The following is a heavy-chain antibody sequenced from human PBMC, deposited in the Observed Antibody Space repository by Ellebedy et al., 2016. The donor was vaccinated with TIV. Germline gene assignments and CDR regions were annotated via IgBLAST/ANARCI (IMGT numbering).Heavy chain of an antibody. CDR2: IYAGGST. CDR3: ASNGDKGY. CDR1: GFTVSSNY. V-gene: IGHV3-53*01. D-gene: IGHD4-23*01. Sequence: GESLKISXAVSGFTVSSNYMSWVRQAPGRGLEWVSVIYAGGSTHYADSVRGRFTISRDYSKNTLYLQMNSLRAEDTAVYYCASNGDKGYWGQGTLVTVSS. J-gene: IGHJ4*02.